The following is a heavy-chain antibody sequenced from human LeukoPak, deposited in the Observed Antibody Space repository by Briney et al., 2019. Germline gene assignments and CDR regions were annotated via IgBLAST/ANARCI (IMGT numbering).Heavy chain of an antibody. Sequence: GGSLRLSCAASGFTFSNYWITWVRQAPGRGLEWVASIKFDGSEKYYVGSVKGRFTISRNNAKNSLYLQMNSLRAEDTALNYCARDHTDPGLFFDSWGQGTLVTVSS. CDR3: ARDHTDPGLFFDS. J-gene: IGHJ4*02. CDR2: IKFDGSEK. D-gene: IGHD2-21*01. V-gene: IGHV3-7*01. CDR1: GFTFSNYW.